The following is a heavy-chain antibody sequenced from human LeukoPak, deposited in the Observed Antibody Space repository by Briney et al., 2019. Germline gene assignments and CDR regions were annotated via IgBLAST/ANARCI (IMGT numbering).Heavy chain of an antibody. CDR3: ASRKLGNDY. D-gene: IGHD7-27*01. J-gene: IGHJ4*02. CDR1: GASINSTYY. CDR2: VHHSGST. V-gene: IGHV4-39*07. Sequence: SETLSLSCTVSGASINSTYYWGWIRQSPGKGLEWIGTVHHSGSTFYNPSLKGRVSISVETSKNEFSLKLTSVTAADTAVYYCASRKLGNDYWGQGTLVTVSS.